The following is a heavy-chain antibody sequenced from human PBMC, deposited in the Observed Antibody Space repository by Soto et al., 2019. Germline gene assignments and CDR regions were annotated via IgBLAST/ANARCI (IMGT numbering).Heavy chain of an antibody. CDR3: ARGRSSSVYFDY. J-gene: IGHJ4*02. CDR2: ISSSGSTI. D-gene: IGHD6-6*01. CDR1: GFTFSDYY. V-gene: IGHV3-11*01. Sequence: QVQLVESGGGLVKPGGSLRLSCAASGFTFSDYYMSWIRQAPGKGLEWVSYISSSGSTIYYYADSVKGRFTISRDNAKNSLYLQMNSLRAEDTAVYYCARGRSSSVYFDYWVQGTLVTVSS.